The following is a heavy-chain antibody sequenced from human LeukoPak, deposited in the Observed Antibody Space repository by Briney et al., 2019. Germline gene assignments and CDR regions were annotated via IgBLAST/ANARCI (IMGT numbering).Heavy chain of an antibody. Sequence: GGSLRLSCAASGFTFSIYSMNWVRQAPGKGLESVSSISSSSYIYYADSVKGRFTISRDNAKNSLYLQMNSLRAEDTAVYYCARDRRCSGGSCYFTDNGDYWGQGTLVTVSS. J-gene: IGHJ4*02. CDR3: ARDRRCSGGSCYFTDNGDY. CDR2: ISSSSYI. V-gene: IGHV3-21*01. CDR1: GFTFSIYS. D-gene: IGHD2-15*01.